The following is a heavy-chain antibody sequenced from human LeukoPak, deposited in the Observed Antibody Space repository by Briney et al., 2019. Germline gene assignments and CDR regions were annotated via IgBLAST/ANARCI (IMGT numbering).Heavy chain of an antibody. D-gene: IGHD2-15*01. CDR3: ARAVGGYFDY. J-gene: IGHJ4*02. CDR1: GFTFGSYS. V-gene: IGHV3-21*01. Sequence: GGSLRLSCAASGFTFGSYSMNWGRQAPGKGLEWVSSISSSSSYIYYADSVKGRFTISRDNAKNSLYLQMNSLRAEDTAVYYCARAVGGYFDYWGQGTLVTVSS. CDR2: ISSSSSYI.